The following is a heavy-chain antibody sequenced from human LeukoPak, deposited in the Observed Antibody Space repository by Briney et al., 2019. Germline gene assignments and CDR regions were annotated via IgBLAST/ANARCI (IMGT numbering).Heavy chain of an antibody. D-gene: IGHD2-2*01. CDR3: ARDFPYCSSTSCSGMDV. CDR2: IYYSGST. Sequence: SETLSLTCTVSGGPISSGGYYWSWIRQHPGKGLEWIGYIYYSGSTYYNPSLKSRVTISVDTSKNQFSLKLSSVTAADTAVYYCARDFPYCSSTSCSGMDVWGQGTTVTVSS. J-gene: IGHJ6*02. V-gene: IGHV4-31*03. CDR1: GGPISSGGYY.